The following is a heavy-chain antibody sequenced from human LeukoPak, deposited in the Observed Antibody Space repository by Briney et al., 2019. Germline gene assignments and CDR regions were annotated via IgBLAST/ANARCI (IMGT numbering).Heavy chain of an antibody. CDR3: AKDQDIVVVPAAIGFDY. Sequence: PGGSLRLSCAASGFTFSSYAISWVRQAPGKGLEWVSAISGSGGSTYYADSVKGRFTISRDSSKNTLYLQMNSLRAEDTAVYYCAKDQDIVVVPAAIGFDYWGQGNLVTVSS. CDR1: GFTFSSYA. J-gene: IGHJ4*02. D-gene: IGHD2-2*01. V-gene: IGHV3-23*01. CDR2: ISGSGGST.